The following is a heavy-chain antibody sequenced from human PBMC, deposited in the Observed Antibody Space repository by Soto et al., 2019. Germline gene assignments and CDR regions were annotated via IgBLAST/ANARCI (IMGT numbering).Heavy chain of an antibody. CDR1: GYTFSSYA. V-gene: IGHV1-3*01. D-gene: IGHD7-27*01. J-gene: IGHJ4*02. CDR2: INAGYGNT. CDR3: ARDTGDGTFDF. Sequence: QVHLVQSGAEVRKPGASVKVFCKASGYTFSSYAMHWVRQAPGQRLEWMGWINAGYGNTKSSQKIQDRVTISRDTSASTAYMELTSLRSEDTAVYYCARDTGDGTFDFWGQGTLVTVSS.